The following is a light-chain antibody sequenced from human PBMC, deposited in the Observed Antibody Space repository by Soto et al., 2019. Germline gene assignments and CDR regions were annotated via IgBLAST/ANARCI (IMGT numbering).Light chain of an antibody. CDR1: QSVTSSY. V-gene: IGKV3-20*01. Sequence: EIVLTQSPGTLSLSPGERATLSCRASQSVTSSYLAWYQHKPGQAPRLLIYGASSRATGIPDRFSGSGSGTDFTLTISRLEPEDLAVYHCQQYGSPPLTFSGGTKVEIK. J-gene: IGKJ4*01. CDR2: GAS. CDR3: QQYGSPPLT.